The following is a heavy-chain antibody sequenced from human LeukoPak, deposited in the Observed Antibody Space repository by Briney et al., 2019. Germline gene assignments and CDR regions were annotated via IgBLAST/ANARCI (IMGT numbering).Heavy chain of an antibody. D-gene: IGHD2-15*01. CDR1: GGSFSGYY. Sequence: SETLSLTCAVYGGSFSGYYWSWIRQPPGKGLEWIGEINHSGSTNYNPSLKSRVTISVDTSKNQFSLKLSSVTAADTAVYYCARGLRDLGYCSGGSCYPTLDYWVQGTLVTVSS. CDR2: INHSGST. CDR3: ARGLRDLGYCSGGSCYPTLDY. V-gene: IGHV4-34*01. J-gene: IGHJ4*02.